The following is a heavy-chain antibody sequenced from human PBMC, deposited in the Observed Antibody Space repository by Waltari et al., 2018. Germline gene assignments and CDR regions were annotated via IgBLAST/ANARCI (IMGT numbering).Heavy chain of an antibody. J-gene: IGHJ3*02. Sequence: QVQLVQSGAEVKKPGSSVKVSCKASGGTFSSYAISWVRQAPGQGLEWMGGIIPIFGTANYAQKFQGRVTITTDESTSTAYMELSSLRSDDTAVYYCARDHLYSSGFDAFDIWGQGTMVTVSS. CDR1: GGTFSSYA. V-gene: IGHV1-69*05. D-gene: IGHD6-19*01. CDR3: ARDHLYSSGFDAFDI. CDR2: IIPIFGTA.